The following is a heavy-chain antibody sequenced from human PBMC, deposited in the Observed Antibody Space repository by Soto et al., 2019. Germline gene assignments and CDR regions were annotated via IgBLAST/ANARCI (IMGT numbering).Heavy chain of an antibody. CDR2: IYYSGST. D-gene: IGHD2-15*01. CDR1: CGPINNGGDY. Sequence: SETLSPTFTVSCGPINNGGDYRSWIPQPPRKGPEWIGYIYYSGSTYYNPSLKSRVTISVDTSKNQFSLKLSSVTAADTAVYYCARDGYCSGGSCYFSAYGMDVWGQGTTVTVSS. V-gene: IGHV4-31*03. CDR3: ARDGYCSGGSCYFSAYGMDV. J-gene: IGHJ6*02.